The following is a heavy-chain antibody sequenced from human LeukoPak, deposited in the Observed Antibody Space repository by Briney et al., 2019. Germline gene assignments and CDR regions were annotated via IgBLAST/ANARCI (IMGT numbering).Heavy chain of an antibody. CDR3: ARTNAYYDFWSGYYY. Sequence: ASVKVSCKASGGTFSSYAISWVRQAPGQGLEWMGGIIPIFGTANYAQKFQGRVTITADESTSTAYMELSSLRSEDTAGYYCARTNAYYDFWSGYYYWGQGTLVTVSS. CDR1: GGTFSSYA. V-gene: IGHV1-69*13. D-gene: IGHD3-3*01. J-gene: IGHJ4*02. CDR2: IIPIFGTA.